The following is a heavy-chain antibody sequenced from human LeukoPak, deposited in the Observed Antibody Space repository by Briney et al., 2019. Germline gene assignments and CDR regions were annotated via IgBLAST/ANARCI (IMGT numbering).Heavy chain of an antibody. CDR3: ARCIVGATLFDY. V-gene: IGHV4-38-2*01. Sequence: SETLSLTCAVSGYSISSGYYWGWIRPPPGKGLEWIGSIYHSGSTYYNPSLKSRVTISVDTSKNQFSLKLSSVTAADTAAYYCARCIVGATLFDYWGQGTLVTVSS. D-gene: IGHD1-26*01. J-gene: IGHJ4*02. CDR2: IYHSGST. CDR1: GYSISSGYY.